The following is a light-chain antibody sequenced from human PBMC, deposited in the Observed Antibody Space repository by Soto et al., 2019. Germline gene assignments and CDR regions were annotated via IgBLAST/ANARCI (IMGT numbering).Light chain of an antibody. CDR3: QQYNSYLRT. V-gene: IGKV1-5*01. CDR1: QSIGSW. J-gene: IGKJ1*01. CDR2: DAS. Sequence: DIQMTQSPSTLPASVGDRVTITCRASQSIGSWLAWYQQKPGKAPKLLIYDASSLESGVPSRFSGSGSGTEFTLTISSLQPDDFATYYCQQYNSYLRTFGQGTKVDIK.